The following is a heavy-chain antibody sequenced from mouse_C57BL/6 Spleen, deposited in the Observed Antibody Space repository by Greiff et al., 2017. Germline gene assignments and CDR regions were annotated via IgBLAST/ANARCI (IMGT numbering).Heavy chain of an antibody. Sequence: EVKVVESGGGLVKPGGSLKLSCAASGFTFSDYGMNWVRQAPETGLEWVAYISSGSRTIYYADTVKGRFTISRDNAKNTLFLQMTSLRSEDTAMYYCARSHYYGSRDWYFDVWGTGTTVTVSS. CDR3: ARSHYYGSRDWYFDV. V-gene: IGHV5-17*01. CDR2: ISSGSRTI. CDR1: GFTFSDYG. D-gene: IGHD1-1*01. J-gene: IGHJ1*03.